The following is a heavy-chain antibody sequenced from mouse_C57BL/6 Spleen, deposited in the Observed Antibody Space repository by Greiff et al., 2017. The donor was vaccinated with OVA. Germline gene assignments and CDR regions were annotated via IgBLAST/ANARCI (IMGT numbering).Heavy chain of an antibody. J-gene: IGHJ2*01. Sequence: QVQLQQPGAELVRPGTSVKLSCKASGYTFTSYWMHWVKQRPGQGLEWIGVIDPSDSYTNYNQKFKGKATLTVDTSSSTAYMQLSGLTSEDSAVYYCARSSSGWDYWGQGTTLTVSS. CDR1: GYTFTSYW. CDR3: ARSSSGWDY. V-gene: IGHV1-59*01. CDR2: IDPSDSYT. D-gene: IGHD3-2*02.